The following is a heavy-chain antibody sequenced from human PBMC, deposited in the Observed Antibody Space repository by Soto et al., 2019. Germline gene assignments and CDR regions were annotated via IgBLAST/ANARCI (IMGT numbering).Heavy chain of an antibody. V-gene: IGHV4-31*03. Sequence: QVQLQESGPGLVKPSQTLSLTCTVSGASISSGSNSWSWIRQHPGKGLEWIGDIFYSGSAYYPPALESRVTMSLDTSKNQFSLKLSSLTAADTAVYYCASGLPSSNYYIPFDPWGQGMLVTVSS. CDR3: ASGLPSSNYYIPFDP. CDR1: GASISSGSNS. D-gene: IGHD5-12*01. J-gene: IGHJ5*02. CDR2: IFYSGSA.